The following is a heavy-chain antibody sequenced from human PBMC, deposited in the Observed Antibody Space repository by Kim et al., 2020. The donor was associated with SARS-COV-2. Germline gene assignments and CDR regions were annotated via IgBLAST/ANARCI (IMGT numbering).Heavy chain of an antibody. D-gene: IGHD6-13*01. Sequence: SETLSLTCAVYGGSFSGYYWSWIRQPPGKGLEWIGEINHSGSTNYNPSLKSRVTISVDTSKNQFSLKLSSVTAADTAVYYCARGRYSSSWYHRNWFDPWGQGPLVTVSS. V-gene: IGHV4-34*01. CDR1: GGSFSGYY. CDR3: ARGRYSSSWYHRNWFDP. CDR2: INHSGST. J-gene: IGHJ5*02.